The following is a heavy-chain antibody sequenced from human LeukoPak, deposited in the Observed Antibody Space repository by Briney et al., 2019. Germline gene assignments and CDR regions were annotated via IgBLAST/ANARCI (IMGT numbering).Heavy chain of an antibody. J-gene: IGHJ4*02. CDR3: ARDPGPYYYDSSGYYSPWAFDY. Sequence: GGSLRLSCAASGFTFSSYAMSWVRQAPGKGLEWVSAISGSGGSTYYADSVKGRFTISRDNSKNTLYLQMNSLRAEDTAVYYCARDPGPYYYDSSGYYSPWAFDYWGQGTLVTVSS. CDR1: GFTFSSYA. CDR2: ISGSGGST. D-gene: IGHD3-22*01. V-gene: IGHV3-23*01.